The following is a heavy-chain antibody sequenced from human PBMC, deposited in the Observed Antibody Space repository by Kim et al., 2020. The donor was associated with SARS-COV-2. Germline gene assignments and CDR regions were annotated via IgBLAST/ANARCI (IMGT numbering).Heavy chain of an antibody. J-gene: IGHJ4*02. D-gene: IGHD3-10*01. CDR2: ISAYNGNT. CDR1: GYTFTSYG. Sequence: ASVKVSCKASGYTFTSYGISWVRQAPGQGLEWMGWISAYNGNTNYAQKLQGRVTMTTDTSTSTAYMELRSLRSDDTAVYYCARDIFADLYYYGSGSYYNFDYGGQGTLVTVSS. CDR3: ARDIFADLYYYGSGSYYNFDY. V-gene: IGHV1-18*04.